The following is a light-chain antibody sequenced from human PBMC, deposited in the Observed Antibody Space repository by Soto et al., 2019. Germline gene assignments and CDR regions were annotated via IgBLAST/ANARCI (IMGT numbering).Light chain of an antibody. V-gene: IGLV2-14*01. J-gene: IGLJ3*02. Sequence: QSALTQVASVSGSPGQSITISCTATSSDVGGHDYVSWYLQHPGKAPKLLIYEAFNRPSGVSDRFSGSKSGSTASLTISGLQAEDEGDYYCSSFTSTNTWVFGGGPKLTVL. CDR3: SSFTSTNTWV. CDR1: SSDVGGHDY. CDR2: EAF.